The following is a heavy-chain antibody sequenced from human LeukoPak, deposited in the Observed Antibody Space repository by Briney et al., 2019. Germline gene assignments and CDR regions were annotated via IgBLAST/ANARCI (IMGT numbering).Heavy chain of an antibody. J-gene: IGHJ5*02. Sequence: SENLSLTCAVYGGSFSGYYWSWIRQPPGKGLEWIGEINHSGSTNYNPSLKSRVTISVDTSKNQFSLKLSSVPAADTAVYYCAIHIVVVPAAKKKDWFDPWGQGTLVTVSS. CDR1: GGSFSGYY. D-gene: IGHD2-2*01. CDR2: INHSGST. CDR3: AIHIVVVPAAKKKDWFDP. V-gene: IGHV4-34*01.